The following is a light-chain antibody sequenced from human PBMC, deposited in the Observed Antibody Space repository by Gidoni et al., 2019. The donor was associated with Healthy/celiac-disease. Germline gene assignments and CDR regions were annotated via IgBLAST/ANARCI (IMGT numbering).Light chain of an antibody. V-gene: IGKV3-11*01. Sequence: EIVLTQSQATLSLSPGERATLSCRASQSVSSYLAWYQQKPGQAPSLLIYDASNRAPGIPARFIGSGSGTDFTLSISSLEPEDFAVYYCQHRSNWPPITFXQXTRLEIK. CDR3: QHRSNWPPIT. CDR2: DAS. CDR1: QSVSSY. J-gene: IGKJ5*01.